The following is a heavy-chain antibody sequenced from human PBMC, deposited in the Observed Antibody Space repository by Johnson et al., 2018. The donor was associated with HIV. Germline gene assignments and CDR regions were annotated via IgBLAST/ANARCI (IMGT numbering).Heavy chain of an antibody. Sequence: VQLVESGGGVVQPGGSLRLSCAASGFTFSSYDMHWVRQATGKGLEWVSPIGSAGDTYYPGSVKGRFIISRDNAKSSLYLQMHSLRVGDTAIYYCTRWGTVAAAGRGVVGGDAFDIWGQGTMVTVSS. CDR3: TRWGTVAAAGRGVVGGDAFDI. V-gene: IGHV3-13*01. J-gene: IGHJ3*02. CDR2: IGSAGDT. D-gene: IGHD6-13*01. CDR1: GFTFSSYD.